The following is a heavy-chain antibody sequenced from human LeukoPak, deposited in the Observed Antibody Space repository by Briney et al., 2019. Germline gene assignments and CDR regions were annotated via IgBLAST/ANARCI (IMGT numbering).Heavy chain of an antibody. J-gene: IGHJ2*01. CDR1: GFPFSAYD. Sequence: GGSLGLSCATSGFPFSAYDMHWVRQAPGKGLEWVSAFGSAGDTYYPGAVKGRFTISRDYAKNSLFLQMNNLRAGDTAVYFCVRGALPGDNWYFDLWGRGTLVTVSS. CDR3: VRGALPGDNWYFDL. CDR2: FGSAGDT. V-gene: IGHV3-13*01.